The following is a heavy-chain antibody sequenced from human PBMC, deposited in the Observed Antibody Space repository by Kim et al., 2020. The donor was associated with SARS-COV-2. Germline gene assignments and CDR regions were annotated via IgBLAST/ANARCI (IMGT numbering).Heavy chain of an antibody. CDR3: ARGGYCSGGNCNSHPSEY. V-gene: IGHV4-31*03. J-gene: IGHJ4*02. CDR1: GGSISSGGYY. Sequence: SETLSLTCTVSGGSISSGGYYWNWIRQHPGKGLEWIGYIYYSGSTYYNPSLKSRVTISLDTSKNQFSLKLTSVTAADTAVYYCARGGYCSGGNCNSHPSEYWGQGTLVTVSS. CDR2: IYYSGST. D-gene: IGHD2-15*01.